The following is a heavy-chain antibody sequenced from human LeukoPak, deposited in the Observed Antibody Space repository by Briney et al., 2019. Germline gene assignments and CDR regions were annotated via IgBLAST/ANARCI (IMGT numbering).Heavy chain of an antibody. CDR3: ARQPSSWFTSFDS. CDR2: IYYSGST. Sequence: SETLSLTCTVSGGSLSSYFWSWIRQPPGKGLEWIAYIYYSGSTNYNPSLKSRVTISVDTSKNQFSLKLSSVTAADTAVYYCARQPSSWFTSFDSWGQGSLVTVSS. CDR1: GGSLSSYF. D-gene: IGHD6-13*01. V-gene: IGHV4-59*01. J-gene: IGHJ4*02.